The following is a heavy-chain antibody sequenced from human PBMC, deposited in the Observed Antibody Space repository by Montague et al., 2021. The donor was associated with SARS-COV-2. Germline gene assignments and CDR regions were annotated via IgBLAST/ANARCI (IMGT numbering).Heavy chain of an antibody. CDR1: GFTFSSHN. CDR2: ISRSSDTI. Sequence: SLRLSCAASGFTFSSHNINWVRQAPGKGLEWVSYISRSSDTIYYADSVKGRFTISRDNAKNLLYLQMNSLRDEDTAVYYCARALSSQGSFHWGYYFDSWGQGTLVTVSS. V-gene: IGHV3-48*02. D-gene: IGHD1-26*01. J-gene: IGHJ4*02. CDR3: ARALSSQGSFHWGYYFDS.